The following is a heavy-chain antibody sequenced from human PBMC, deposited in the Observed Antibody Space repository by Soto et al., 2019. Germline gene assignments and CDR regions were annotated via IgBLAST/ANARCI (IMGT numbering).Heavy chain of an antibody. CDR2: IYRSGST. Sequence: QVQLQESGPGLVKPSGTLSLTCAVSGGSISSSNWWGWVRQPPGKGREGIGEIYRSGSTNYNPSLKSRVTISVDKSKNQFSLKLSSVTAADTAVYYCARDVRYDSSGYYFRGWFDPWGQGTLVTVSS. D-gene: IGHD3-22*01. CDR1: GGSISSSNW. J-gene: IGHJ5*02. CDR3: ARDVRYDSSGYYFRGWFDP. V-gene: IGHV4-4*02.